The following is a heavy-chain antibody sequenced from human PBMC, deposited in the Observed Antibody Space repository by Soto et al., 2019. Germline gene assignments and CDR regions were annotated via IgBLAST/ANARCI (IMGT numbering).Heavy chain of an antibody. V-gene: IGHV3-66*01. Sequence: GGSLRLSCAASGFTVSSNYMSWVRQAPGKGLEWVSVIYSGGSTYYADSVKGRFTISRDNSKNTLYLQMNSLRAEDTAVYYFARGEQDIVVVPAAMTADSYYYYYYMDVWGKGTTVTVSS. D-gene: IGHD2-2*01. J-gene: IGHJ6*03. CDR1: GFTVSSNY. CDR2: IYSGGST. CDR3: ARGEQDIVVVPAAMTADSYYYYYYMDV.